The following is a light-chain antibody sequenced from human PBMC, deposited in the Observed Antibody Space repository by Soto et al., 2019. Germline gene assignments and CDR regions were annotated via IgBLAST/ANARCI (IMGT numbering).Light chain of an antibody. CDR2: DVS. V-gene: IGLV2-14*03. CDR1: SSDVGGYDY. Sequence: QSALTQPASVSGSPGQSITLSCTGTSSDVGGYDYVHWYQHHPGKAPKLIIYDVSNRPLGVSNRFSGYKSGNTASLTISGLPAEDEADYYCNSYTSSSTLVFGGGTQLTVL. CDR3: NSYTSSSTLV. J-gene: IGLJ7*01.